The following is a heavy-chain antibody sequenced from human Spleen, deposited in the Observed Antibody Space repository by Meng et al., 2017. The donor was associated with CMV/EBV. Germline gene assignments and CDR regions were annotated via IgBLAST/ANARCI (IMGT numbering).Heavy chain of an antibody. CDR3: ATERYYYGSGRPQSLGY. J-gene: IGHJ4*02. Sequence: SGYTLTELSMHWVRQAPGKGLEWMGGFDPEDGETIYAQKFQGRVTMTEDTSTDTAYMELSSLRSEDTAVYYCATERYYYGSGRPQSLGYWGQGTLVTVS. CDR1: GYTLTELS. CDR2: FDPEDGET. D-gene: IGHD3-10*01. V-gene: IGHV1-24*01.